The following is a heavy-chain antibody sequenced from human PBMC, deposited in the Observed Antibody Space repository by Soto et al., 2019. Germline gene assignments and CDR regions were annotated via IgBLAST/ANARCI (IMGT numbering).Heavy chain of an antibody. J-gene: IGHJ4*02. V-gene: IGHV4-4*07. Sequence: QVQLQASGPGLVKPSATLSLTCPVSGVSLTNYYWRWIRPPAGKGLAWIGRIFTSESTNYNPSLRGRVTLSVDTSKNQFALKLASVTAADTAMYYCAVDYGGNSFDYWGQGTLVTVSS. D-gene: IGHD4-17*01. CDR2: IFTSEST. CDR1: GVSLTNYY. CDR3: AVDYGGNSFDY.